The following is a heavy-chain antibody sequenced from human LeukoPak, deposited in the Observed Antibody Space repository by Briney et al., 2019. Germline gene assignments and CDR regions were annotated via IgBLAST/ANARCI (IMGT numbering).Heavy chain of an antibody. CDR2: INHSGST. J-gene: IGHJ5*02. Sequence: PSETLSLTCAVYGGSFSGYYWSWIRQPPGKGLEWIGEINHSGSTNYNPSLKSRVTISVDTSKNQFSLKLSSVTAADTAVHYCARGLGSYSSSRPAWFDPWGQGTLVTVSS. CDR3: ARGLGSYSSSRPAWFDP. V-gene: IGHV4-34*01. D-gene: IGHD6-13*01. CDR1: GGSFSGYY.